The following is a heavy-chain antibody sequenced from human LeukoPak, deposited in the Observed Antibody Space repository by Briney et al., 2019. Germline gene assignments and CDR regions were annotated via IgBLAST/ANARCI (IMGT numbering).Heavy chain of an antibody. CDR2: INPNSGGT. J-gene: IGHJ4*02. CDR1: GYTFTGYY. V-gene: IGHV1-2*06. D-gene: IGHD6-19*01. CDR3: ASSGWYEEDTFDY. Sequence: SVKVSCKASGYTFTGYYMHWVRQAPGQGLEWMGRINPNSGGTNYAQKFQGRVTMTRDTSISTAYMELSRLRSDDTAAYYCASSGWYEEDTFDYWGQGTLVTVSS.